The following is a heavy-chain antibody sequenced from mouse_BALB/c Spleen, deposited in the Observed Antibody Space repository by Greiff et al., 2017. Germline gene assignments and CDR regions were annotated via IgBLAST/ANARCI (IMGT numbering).Heavy chain of an antibody. D-gene: IGHD3-3*01. V-gene: IGHV2-2*01. Sequence: QVQLQQSGPGLVQPSQSLSITCTVSGFSLTSYGVHWVRQSPGKGLEWLVVIWSGGSTDYNAAFISRLSISKDNSKSQVFFKMNSLQADDTAIYYCAKKGDEDWYFDVWGAGTTVTVSS. CDR3: AKKGDEDWYFDV. J-gene: IGHJ1*01. CDR2: IWSGGST. CDR1: GFSLTSYG.